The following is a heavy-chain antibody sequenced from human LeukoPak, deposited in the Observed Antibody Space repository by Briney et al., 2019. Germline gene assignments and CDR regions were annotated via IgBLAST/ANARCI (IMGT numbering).Heavy chain of an antibody. V-gene: IGHV1-2*02. CDR2: INPNSGAT. Sequence: ASVTVSCKASGYIFTEYYIHWVRQAPGQGLEWMGLINPNSGATNFAKKFQDRVAMTRETSISTAYMELSRLRSDDTAVYYCARTLYYYDSGSYNYYYYMDVWGKGTTVTISS. CDR3: ARTLYYYDSGSYNYYYYMDV. J-gene: IGHJ6*03. D-gene: IGHD3-22*01. CDR1: GYIFTEYY.